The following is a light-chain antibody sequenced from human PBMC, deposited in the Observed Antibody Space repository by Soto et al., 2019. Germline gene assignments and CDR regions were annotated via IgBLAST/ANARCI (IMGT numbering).Light chain of an antibody. V-gene: IGKV3-11*01. CDR2: DAS. Sequence: EVAMTHSAATLSVSPGARTTISCQASQSVSSYLAWYQQKPGQAPRLLIYDASNRATGIPARFSGSGSGTDFTLTISSLEPEDCAVYYCQQRSNWPPITFGQGTRLEIK. J-gene: IGKJ5*01. CDR1: QSVSSY. CDR3: QQRSNWPPIT.